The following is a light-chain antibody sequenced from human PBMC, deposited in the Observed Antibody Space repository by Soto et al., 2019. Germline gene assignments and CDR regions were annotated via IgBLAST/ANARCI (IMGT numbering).Light chain of an antibody. J-gene: IGLJ1*01. CDR1: SSNIGSNT. Sequence: QSVLTQPPSASGTPGQRVTISCSGSSSNIGSNTGNWYQHLPGTAPKLLIYSNNQRPSGVPDRFSGSKSGTSASLAISRLQSEDEADYYCAAWDDSLNVFVFGSGTKVTVL. CDR2: SNN. CDR3: AAWDDSLNVFV. V-gene: IGLV1-44*01.